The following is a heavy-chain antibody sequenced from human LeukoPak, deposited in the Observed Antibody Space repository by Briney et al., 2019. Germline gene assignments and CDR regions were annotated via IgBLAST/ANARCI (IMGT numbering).Heavy chain of an antibody. Sequence: SETLSLTCTVSGGSISTYYWSWIRQPPGKGLEWIGYIYYSGSTSYNPSLKSRVTISVDTSKNQFSLELSSVTAADTAVYYCARHGIVDTSRKYYFDYWGQGTLVTVSS. CDR3: ARHGIVDTSRKYYFDY. J-gene: IGHJ4*02. D-gene: IGHD5-18*01. CDR2: IYYSGST. V-gene: IGHV4-59*08. CDR1: GGSISTYY.